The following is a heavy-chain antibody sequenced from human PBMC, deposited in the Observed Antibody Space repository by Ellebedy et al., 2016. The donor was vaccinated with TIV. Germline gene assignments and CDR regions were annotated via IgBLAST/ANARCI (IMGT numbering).Heavy chain of an antibody. Sequence: ASVKVSCKAFGYTFTSYFLYWVRQAPGQGLEWMGIINPTSGNSNFAQKFQGRVTVTRDTSTSTVYMELSSLRSEDTAVYYCARGDNYFYDSSGYYYSYWGQGTLVTVSS. CDR2: INPTSGNS. CDR3: ARGDNYFYDSSGYYYSY. CDR1: GYTFTSYF. V-gene: IGHV1-46*01. D-gene: IGHD3-22*01. J-gene: IGHJ4*02.